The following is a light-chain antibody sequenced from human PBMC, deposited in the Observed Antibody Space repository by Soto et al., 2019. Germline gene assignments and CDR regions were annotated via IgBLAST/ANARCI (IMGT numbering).Light chain of an antibody. J-gene: IGKJ5*01. CDR2: DAS. CDR3: QQYDILPT. Sequence: TLSLSPVSASIRDRVTITCQASQNSNNYLNWYQQKPGRAPKFLIYDASNVEAGVPTWIRGSGSGTDFTFTSSLLDPDDIASYCRQQYDILPTFGQGTRLEIK. V-gene: IGKV1-33*01. CDR1: QNSNNY.